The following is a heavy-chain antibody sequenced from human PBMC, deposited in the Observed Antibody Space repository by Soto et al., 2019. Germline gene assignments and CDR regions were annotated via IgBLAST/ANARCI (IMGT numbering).Heavy chain of an antibody. Sequence: QVHLVQSGVEVKTPGASVKVSCQASGYTFFTYDISWVRQAPGQGLEWMGWISTYSGDTKYVPKFQVRVTMTTDTSTITAYLELRRLRSDDTAVYYSARHNSPPTSENWFDPWGQGTLVTVSS. CDR3: ARHNSPPTSENWFDP. D-gene: IGHD1-20*01. CDR1: GYTFFTYD. V-gene: IGHV1-18*01. J-gene: IGHJ5*02. CDR2: ISTYSGDT.